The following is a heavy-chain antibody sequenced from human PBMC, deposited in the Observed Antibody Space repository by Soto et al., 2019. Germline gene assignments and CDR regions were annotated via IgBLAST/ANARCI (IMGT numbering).Heavy chain of an antibody. CDR3: AGDDKGFDP. V-gene: IGHV3-30*03. J-gene: IGHJ5*02. Sequence: GGSLRLSCAASGFTFSSYGMHWVRQAPGKGLEWVAVISYDGSNKYYADSVKGRFTISRDNSKNTLYLQMNSLRAEDTAVYYCAGDDKGFDPWGQGTLVTVSS. D-gene: IGHD3-22*01. CDR2: ISYDGSNK. CDR1: GFTFSSYG.